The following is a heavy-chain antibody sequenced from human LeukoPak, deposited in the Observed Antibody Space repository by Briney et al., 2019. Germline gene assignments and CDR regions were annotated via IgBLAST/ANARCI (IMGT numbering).Heavy chain of an antibody. D-gene: IGHD3-10*01. CDR3: ARDFSTMVRGVPRNWFDP. CDR2: VSFDGENK. CDR1: GFSFSTYA. Sequence: GGSLRLSCAASGFSFSTYAMHWVRQAPGKGLEWVAVVSFDGENKYYADSVKGRFTISRDNSKNTLYLQMNSLRAEDTAVYYCARDFSTMVRGVPRNWFDPWGQGTLVTVSS. V-gene: IGHV3-30*04. J-gene: IGHJ5*02.